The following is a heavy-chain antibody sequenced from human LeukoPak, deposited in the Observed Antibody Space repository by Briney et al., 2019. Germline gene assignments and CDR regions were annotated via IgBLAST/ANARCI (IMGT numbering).Heavy chain of an antibody. J-gene: IGHJ5*02. Sequence: GASVKVSCKASGYTFTGYYMHWVRQAPGQGLEWMGWINPNSGGTNYAQKFQGRVTMTRDTSISTAYMELSRLRSDDTAVYYCARDHGVREMTRFDPWGQGTLVTVSS. CDR3: ARDHGVREMTRFDP. CDR1: GYTFTGYY. D-gene: IGHD3-10*01. CDR2: INPNSGGT. V-gene: IGHV1-2*02.